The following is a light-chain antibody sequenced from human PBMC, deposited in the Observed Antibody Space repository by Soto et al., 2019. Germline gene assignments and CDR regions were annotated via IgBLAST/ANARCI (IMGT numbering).Light chain of an antibody. J-gene: IGKJ4*01. V-gene: IGKV3-20*01. CDR2: GAS. Sequence: IVLTQSPGTLSLSPGERATLSCKSSQRVSRSNIGWYQQKPGQAPSLLIYGASKRTTGVPDRFSGSGSDTEFTLIISRLEPEDFAVYYCHHYGSTLLPFGGGTKVESK. CDR1: QRVSRSN. CDR3: HHYGSTLLP.